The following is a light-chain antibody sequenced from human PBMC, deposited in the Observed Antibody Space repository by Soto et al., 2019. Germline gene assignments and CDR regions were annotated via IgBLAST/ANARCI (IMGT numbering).Light chain of an antibody. V-gene: IGKV1-17*03. J-gene: IGKJ1*01. CDR3: LHHTSYPWT. Sequence: DIQMTQSPSAMSASVGDRVTITCRASQGISKYLAWFQQRPGKVPRLLVYAASSLQSGVPSRFSGSGSGTEFTLTVSSQQPEDFGTYYCLHHTSYPWTFGQGTKVEI. CDR1: QGISKY. CDR2: AAS.